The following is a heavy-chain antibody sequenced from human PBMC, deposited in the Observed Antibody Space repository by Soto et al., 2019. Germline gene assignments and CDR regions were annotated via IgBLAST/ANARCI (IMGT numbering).Heavy chain of an antibody. Sequence: PGGSLRLSCAPSGLSVSSNYMGWVRQAPGGGLEWVSIIYSGVTTYYADSVKGRFTISRDNPRNTVYLQMNSLRVEDTAVYYCVRGYRVEVYDAGAYFDYWGQGTLVTVSS. CDR1: GLSVSSNY. CDR3: VRGYRVEVYDAGAYFDY. J-gene: IGHJ4*02. CDR2: IYSGVTT. V-gene: IGHV3-66*01. D-gene: IGHD3-16*02.